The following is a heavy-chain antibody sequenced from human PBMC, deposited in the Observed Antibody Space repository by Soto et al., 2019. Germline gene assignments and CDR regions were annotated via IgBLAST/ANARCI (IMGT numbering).Heavy chain of an antibody. D-gene: IGHD3-9*01. Sequence: PSETLSLTCTVSGDSISAYSWSWVRQPPGKGLEWIGNIHYNGNTKYNPSLKSRVTMSVDTSKNQFSLKLISVTAADTAIYYCAHILSGSQFNYWGQGTPVTVSS. J-gene: IGHJ4*02. CDR1: GDSISAYS. CDR3: AHILSGSQFNY. CDR2: IHYNGNT. V-gene: IGHV4-59*01.